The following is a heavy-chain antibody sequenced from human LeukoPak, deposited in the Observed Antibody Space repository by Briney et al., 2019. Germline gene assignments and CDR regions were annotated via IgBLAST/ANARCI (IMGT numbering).Heavy chain of an antibody. CDR1: GFTFSSSL. V-gene: IGHV3-7*04. D-gene: IGHD6-6*01. Sequence: PGGSLRLSCAASGFTFSSSLMTWVRQAPGKGLEWLANIKGDGSEKNYVDSVKGRFTISRDNAKNSLYLQMNSLRAEDTAVYYCARGSNSAFDYWGQGTLVTVSS. CDR2: IKGDGSEK. J-gene: IGHJ4*02. CDR3: ARGSNSAFDY.